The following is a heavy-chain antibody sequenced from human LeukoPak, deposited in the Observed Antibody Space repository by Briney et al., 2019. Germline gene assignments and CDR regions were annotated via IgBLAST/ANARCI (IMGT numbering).Heavy chain of an antibody. Sequence: ASVKVSCKASGYSFTDYYTHWVRQAPGQGLQWMGCINPTSGGTHSAQKFQGRVTMTRDTSISTAYMELSRLRSDDMAVYYCARVGSDSSGWRRFDYWGQGTLVTVSS. CDR3: ARVGSDSSGWRRFDY. CDR2: INPTSGGT. CDR1: GYSFTDYY. V-gene: IGHV1-2*02. J-gene: IGHJ4*02. D-gene: IGHD6-19*01.